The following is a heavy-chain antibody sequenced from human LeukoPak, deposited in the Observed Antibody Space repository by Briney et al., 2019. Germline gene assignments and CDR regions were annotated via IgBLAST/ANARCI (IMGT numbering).Heavy chain of an antibody. CDR2: MNPNSGNT. CDR3: ARSYDTTGYIDYYYYGMDV. J-gene: IGHJ6*02. CDR1: GYTFTSYD. D-gene: IGHD3-22*01. V-gene: IGHV1-8*01. Sequence: ASVKVSCKASGYTFTSYDINWVRQATGRGLEWMGWMNPNSGNTGYAQKFQGRVTMARNTSINTAYMELSSLRSEDTAVYYCARSYDTTGYIDYYYYGMDVWGQGTTVTVSS.